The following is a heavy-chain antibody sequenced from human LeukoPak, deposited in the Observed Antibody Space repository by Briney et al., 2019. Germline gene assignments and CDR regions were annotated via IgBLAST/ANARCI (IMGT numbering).Heavy chain of an antibody. Sequence: ASVKVSCKASGYTFTGYYMHWVRQAPGRGLEWMGWINPNSGGTNYAQKFQGRVTMTRDTSISTAYMELSRLRSDDTAVYYCARSSSGSYFVGYWGQGTLVTVSS. V-gene: IGHV1-2*02. CDR1: GYTFTGYY. D-gene: IGHD3-10*01. CDR3: ARSSSGSYFVGY. CDR2: INPNSGGT. J-gene: IGHJ4*02.